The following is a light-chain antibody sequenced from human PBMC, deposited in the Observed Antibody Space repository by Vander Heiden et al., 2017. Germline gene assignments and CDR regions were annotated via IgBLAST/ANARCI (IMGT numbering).Light chain of an antibody. CDR2: AAS. Sequence: DIQLTQSPSSLSASVADRVTILTRASQSISSYLNWYQQKPGKAPKLLIYAASSLQSGVPSRFSGSGSGTDFTLTISSLQPEDFATYYCQQSYSTPYTFGQGTKLEIK. CDR3: QQSYSTPYT. V-gene: IGKV1-39*01. J-gene: IGKJ2*01. CDR1: QSISSY.